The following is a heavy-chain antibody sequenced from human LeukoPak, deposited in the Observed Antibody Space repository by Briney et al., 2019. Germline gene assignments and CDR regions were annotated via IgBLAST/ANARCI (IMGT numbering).Heavy chain of an antibody. J-gene: IGHJ4*02. CDR3: ASGVDIVAPYDY. CDR2: IIPIFGTA. V-gene: IGHV1-69*06. D-gene: IGHD5-12*01. CDR1: GGTFSSYA. Sequence: GASVKVSCKASGGTFSSYAISWVRQAPGQGLERMGGIIPIFGTANYAQKFQGRVTITADKSTSTAYMELSSLRSEDTAVYYCASGVDIVAPYDYWGQGTLVTVSS.